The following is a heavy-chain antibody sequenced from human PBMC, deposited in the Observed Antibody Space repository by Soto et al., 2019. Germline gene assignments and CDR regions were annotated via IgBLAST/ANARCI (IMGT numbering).Heavy chain of an antibody. J-gene: IGHJ6*02. D-gene: IGHD3-10*01. CDR2: INPNSGGT. Sequence: GASVKVSCKASGYTFIGYYIHWVRQAPGQGLEWMGWINPNSGGTNYAQGFQGWVTMTRDRSISTAYMELSRLKSDDTAVYYCARVGGGLASLGYYGMDVWGQGTTVTVSS. V-gene: IGHV1-2*04. CDR3: ARVGGGLASLGYYGMDV. CDR1: GYTFIGYY.